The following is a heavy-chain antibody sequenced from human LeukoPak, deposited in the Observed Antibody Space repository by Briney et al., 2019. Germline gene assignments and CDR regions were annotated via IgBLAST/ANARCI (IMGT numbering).Heavy chain of an antibody. CDR3: ARVLSDSSGYYIDY. D-gene: IGHD3-22*01. Sequence: ASVKVSCKASGYTFTSHDINWVRQATGQGLEWMGWMNPNSGNTGYAQKFQGRVTITRNTSISTAYMELSSLRSEDTAVYYCARVLSDSSGYYIDYWGQGTLVTVSS. V-gene: IGHV1-8*03. CDR1: GYTFTSHD. CDR2: MNPNSGNT. J-gene: IGHJ4*02.